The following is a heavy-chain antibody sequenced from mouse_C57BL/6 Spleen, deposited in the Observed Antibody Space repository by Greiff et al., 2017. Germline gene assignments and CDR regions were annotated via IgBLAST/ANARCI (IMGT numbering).Heavy chain of an antibody. J-gene: IGHJ1*03. CDR3: ARSYASYWYFDV. Sequence: VQLQQSVAELVRPGASVKLSCTASGFNIKNTYMPWVKQRPEQGLEWIGRIDPANGNTKYAPKFQGKATITADTSSNTAYLQLSSLTSEDTAIYYCARSYASYWYFDVWGTGTTVTVSS. CDR2: IDPANGNT. V-gene: IGHV14-3*01. D-gene: IGHD2-14*01. CDR1: GFNIKNTY.